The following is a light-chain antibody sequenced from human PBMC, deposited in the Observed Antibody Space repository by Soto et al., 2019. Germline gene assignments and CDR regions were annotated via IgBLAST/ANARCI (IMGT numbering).Light chain of an antibody. Sequence: QLVLTQSSSASASLGSSVKLTCILSSGHNTYIIAWHQQQPGKAPRFLMTLDRSGSYNRGSGVPDRFSGSSSGADRYLTISNLQFEDEGDYYCETLYSNTHKVFGGGTKLTVL. CDR3: ETLYSNTHKV. CDR1: SGHNTYI. CDR2: LDRSGSY. J-gene: IGLJ3*02. V-gene: IGLV4-60*02.